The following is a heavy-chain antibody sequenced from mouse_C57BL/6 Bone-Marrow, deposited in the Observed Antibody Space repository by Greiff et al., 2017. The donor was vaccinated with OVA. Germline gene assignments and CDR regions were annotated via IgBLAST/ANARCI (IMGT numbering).Heavy chain of an antibody. CDR3: ARIYSNYPYYFDY. J-gene: IGHJ2*01. V-gene: IGHV1-63*01. D-gene: IGHD2-5*01. CDR2: IYPGGGYT. CDR1: GYTFTNYW. Sequence: QVQLQQSGAELVRPGTSVKMSCKASGYTFTNYWIGWAKQRPGHGLEWIGDIYPGGGYTNYNEKFKGKATLTADKSSSTAYMQFSSLTSEDSAVYYCARIYSNYPYYFDYWGQGTTLTVSS.